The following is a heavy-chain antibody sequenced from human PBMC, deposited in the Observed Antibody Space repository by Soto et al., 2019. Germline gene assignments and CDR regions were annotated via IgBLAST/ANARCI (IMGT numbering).Heavy chain of an antibody. D-gene: IGHD6-13*01. J-gene: IGHJ5*02. Sequence: ASVKVSCKASGYTFTSYGISWVRQAPGQGLGWMGWISAYNGNTNYAQKLQGRVTMTTDTSTSTAYMELRSLRSDDTAVYYCARDSRKQQLVHVWFDPWGQGTLVTVSS. CDR1: GYTFTSYG. CDR3: ARDSRKQQLVHVWFDP. CDR2: ISAYNGNT. V-gene: IGHV1-18*01.